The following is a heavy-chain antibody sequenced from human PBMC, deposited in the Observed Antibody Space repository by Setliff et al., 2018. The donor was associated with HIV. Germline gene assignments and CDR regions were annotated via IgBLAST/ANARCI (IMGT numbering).Heavy chain of an antibody. V-gene: IGHV4-61*09. CDR2: IYVGGSV. CDR1: GGSMNSDSYS. D-gene: IGHD3-3*01. CDR3: ARAKTIGVSAVFFDP. Sequence: SQTLSLTCTVSGGSMNSDSYSWTWLRQPAGKGPELIGHIYVGGSVIYNPSLASRVTISMVPSKNQFSLDLSSVTAADTTKYYCARAKTIGVSAVFFDPWGQGRPVTVSS. J-gene: IGHJ5*02.